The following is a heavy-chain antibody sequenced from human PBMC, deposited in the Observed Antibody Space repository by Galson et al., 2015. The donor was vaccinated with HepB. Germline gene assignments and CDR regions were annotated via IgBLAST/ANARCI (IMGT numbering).Heavy chain of an antibody. V-gene: IGHV3-13*04. Sequence: SLRLSCAASGFTFSSYDMHWVRQATGKGLEWVSAIGTAGDTYYPGSVKGRFTISRENAKNSLYLQMNSLRAGDTAVYYCAREVRSYGSGSYYNGGMDVWGQGTTVTVSS. CDR2: IGTAGDT. D-gene: IGHD3-10*01. CDR3: AREVRSYGSGSYYNGGMDV. CDR1: GFTFSSYD. J-gene: IGHJ6*02.